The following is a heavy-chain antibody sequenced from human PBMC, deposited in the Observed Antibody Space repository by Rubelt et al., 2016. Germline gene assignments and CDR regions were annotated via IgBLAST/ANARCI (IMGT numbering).Heavy chain of an antibody. CDR3: ARYLGIEGDFDY. Sequence: QVQLVQSGAEVKKPGASVKVSCKASGYTFTSHYMHWVRQAPGQGLEWMGIINPSGGSTSYAQKFQGRVTMTRDTSTSTVYMELSSLRSEDTAVYYCARYLGIEGDFDYWGQGTLVTVSS. D-gene: IGHD7-27*01. V-gene: IGHV1-46*01. J-gene: IGHJ4*02. CDR2: INPSGGST. CDR1: GYTFTSHY.